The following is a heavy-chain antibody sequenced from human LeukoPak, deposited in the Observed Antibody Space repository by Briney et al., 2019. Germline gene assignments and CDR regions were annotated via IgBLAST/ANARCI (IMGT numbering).Heavy chain of an antibody. J-gene: IGHJ4*02. Sequence: GESLRLSCAASGFTFSSYSLSWVRQAPGKGLDWISFITGSSNTIYYADSVKGRLTISRDNAKNSLYLQMNSLRAEDTAVYYCASEYSSSWTHYFDYWGQGTLVTVSS. D-gene: IGHD6-6*01. V-gene: IGHV3-48*01. CDR2: ITGSSNTI. CDR3: ASEYSSSWTHYFDY. CDR1: GFTFSSYS.